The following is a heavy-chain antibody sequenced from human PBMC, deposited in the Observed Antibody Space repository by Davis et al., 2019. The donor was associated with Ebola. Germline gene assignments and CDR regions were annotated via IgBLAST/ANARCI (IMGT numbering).Heavy chain of an antibody. D-gene: IGHD3-22*01. CDR1: GYSFTAYY. CDR2: IIPVFGIP. Sequence: SVKVSCKASGYSFTAYYIHWVRQAPGQGLEWMGGIIPVFGIPKYAQKFQGRVTITADESTSTAYMELSSLRSEDTAVYYCARDRYSDGSGYFFEQSHWGQGTLVTVSS. V-gene: IGHV1-69*13. J-gene: IGHJ4*02. CDR3: ARDRYSDGSGYFFEQSH.